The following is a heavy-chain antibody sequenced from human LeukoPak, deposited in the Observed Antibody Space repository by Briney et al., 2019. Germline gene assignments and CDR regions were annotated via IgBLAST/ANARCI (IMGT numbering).Heavy chain of an antibody. J-gene: IGHJ3*02. CDR3: ARHESIAVAGTRVTKWAFDI. CDR2: IYYSGST. CDR1: GGSISSYY. V-gene: IGHV4-59*08. D-gene: IGHD6-19*01. Sequence: PSETLSLTCTVSGGSISSYYWSWIRQPPGKGLEWLGYIYYSGSTNYNPSLKSRVTISVDTSKNQFSLKLSSVTAADTAVYYCARHESIAVAGTRVTKWAFDIWGQGTMVTVSS.